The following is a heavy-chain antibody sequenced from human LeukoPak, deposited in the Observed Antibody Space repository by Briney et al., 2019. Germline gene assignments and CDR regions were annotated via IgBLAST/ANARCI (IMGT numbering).Heavy chain of an antibody. CDR3: ARHVWLQPFDY. V-gene: IGHV4-59*08. Sequence: SSETLSLTCSVSGGSMNSYYWSWIRQSPGKGLEWIGYIYYSGSTNYNPSLKSRATISVDTSKNQFSLKLSSVTAADTAVYYCARHVWLQPFDYWGQGTLVTVSS. CDR1: GGSMNSYY. J-gene: IGHJ4*02. D-gene: IGHD3-9*01. CDR2: IYYSGST.